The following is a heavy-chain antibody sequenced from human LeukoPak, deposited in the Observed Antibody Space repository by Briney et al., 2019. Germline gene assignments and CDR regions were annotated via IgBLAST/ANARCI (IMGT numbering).Heavy chain of an antibody. J-gene: IGHJ4*02. V-gene: IGHV3-7*01. CDR2: IKQDGSEK. Sequence: QTGGSLRLSCAASGFTFSSYWMSWVRQAPGKGLEWVANIKQDGSEKYYVDSVKGRFTISRDNAKNSLYLQMNSLRAEDTAVYYCARDHETPTHYYDSSGYYPMGYFDYWGQGTLVTVSS. CDR3: ARDHETPTHYYDSSGYYPMGYFDY. D-gene: IGHD3-22*01. CDR1: GFTFSSYW.